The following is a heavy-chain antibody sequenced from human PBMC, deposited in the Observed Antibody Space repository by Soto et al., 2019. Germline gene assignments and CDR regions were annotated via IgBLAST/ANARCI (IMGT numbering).Heavy chain of an antibody. J-gene: IGHJ5*02. V-gene: IGHV4-34*01. CDR1: GGSFSGYY. CDR3: ARSSYIVVVPAAIRFDP. Sequence: SETLSLTCAVYGGSFSGYYWSGIRQPPGKGLEWIGEINHSGSTNYNPSLKSRVTISVDTSKNQCSLKLSSVTAADTAVYYCARSSYIVVVPAAIRFDPWGQGTLVTVSS. D-gene: IGHD2-2*02. CDR2: INHSGST.